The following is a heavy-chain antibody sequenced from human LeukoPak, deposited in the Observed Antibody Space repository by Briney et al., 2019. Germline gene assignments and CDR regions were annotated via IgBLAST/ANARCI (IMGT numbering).Heavy chain of an antibody. Sequence: GGSLRLSCAASGFTFSIYGMHWVRQAPGKGLEWVAVISYDGSDKYCADSVKGRFTISRDNSKSTLYLQMNSLRAEDTAVYYCAKDLESALRDWGQGTLVTVSS. CDR2: ISYDGSDK. J-gene: IGHJ4*02. V-gene: IGHV3-30*18. D-gene: IGHD1-1*01. CDR1: GFTFSIYG. CDR3: AKDLESALRD.